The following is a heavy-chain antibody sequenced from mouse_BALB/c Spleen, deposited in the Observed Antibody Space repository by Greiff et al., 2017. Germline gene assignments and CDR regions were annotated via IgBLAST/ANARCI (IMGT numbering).Heavy chain of an antibody. D-gene: IGHD2-3*01. CDR2: IRSKSNNYAT. V-gene: IGHV10-1*02. J-gene: IGHJ2*01. CDR1: GFTFNTYA. Sequence: EVMLVESGGGLVQPKGSLKLSCAASGFTFNTYAMNWVRQAPGKGLEWVARIRSKSNNYATYYADSVKDRFTISRDDSQSMLYLQMNNLKTEDTAMYYCVSGYYGFDYWGQGTTLTVSS. CDR3: VSGYYGFDY.